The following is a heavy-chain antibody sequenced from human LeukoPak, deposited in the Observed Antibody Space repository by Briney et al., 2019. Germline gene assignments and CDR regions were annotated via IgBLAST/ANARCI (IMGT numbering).Heavy chain of an antibody. D-gene: IGHD2-8*02. Sequence: ASVTVSCKASGYTFTSYYMHWVRKAPGQGLEWMGIINPSGGSTSSAQKFPGRVTMTRDTSTSTVYMKLSSLRSEDTAVYYCARGGGVWCGEQLYFDYWGQGTLITVSS. CDR1: GYTFTSYY. CDR2: INPSGGST. CDR3: ARGGGVWCGEQLYFDY. V-gene: IGHV1-46*03. J-gene: IGHJ4*02.